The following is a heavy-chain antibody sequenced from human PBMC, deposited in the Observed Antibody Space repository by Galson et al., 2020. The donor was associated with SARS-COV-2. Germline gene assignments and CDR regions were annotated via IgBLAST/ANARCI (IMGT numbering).Heavy chain of an antibody. Sequence: GGSLRLSCAASGFTFSSYEMNWVRQAPGKGLEWVSYISSSGSTIYYADSVKGRFTISRDNAKNSLYLQMNSLRAEDTAVYYCASELRYFDWLPTEYFQHWGQGTLVTVSS. CDR2: ISSSGSTI. J-gene: IGHJ1*01. D-gene: IGHD3-9*01. CDR3: ASELRYFDWLPTEYFQH. CDR1: GFTFSSYE. V-gene: IGHV3-48*03.